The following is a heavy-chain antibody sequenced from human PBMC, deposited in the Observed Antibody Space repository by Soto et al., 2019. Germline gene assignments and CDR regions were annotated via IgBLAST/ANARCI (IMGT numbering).Heavy chain of an antibody. Sequence: SETLSLSYAVDEGYSVSLGDCCIWIKKHRGQGLEWGGYSYYSGSTYYYPSLRSRGAISVDTSKNHFSLRISSVTAADTAMYYCSRGLDPYTGGNSWAQGTLVTVSS. CDR2: SYYSGST. D-gene: IGHD2-15*01. V-gene: IGHV4-31*11. CDR1: EGYSVSLGDC. J-gene: IGHJ4*02. CDR3: SRGLDPYTGGNS.